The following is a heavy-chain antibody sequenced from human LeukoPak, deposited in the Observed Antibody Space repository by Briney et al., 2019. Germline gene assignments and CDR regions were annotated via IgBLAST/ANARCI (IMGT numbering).Heavy chain of an antibody. J-gene: IGHJ4*02. V-gene: IGHV1-69*04. Sequence: GASVKVSCKASGGTFSSYAISWVRQAPGQGLEWMGRIIPILGIANYAQKFQGRVTITADKSTSTAYMELSSLRSEDTAVYYCARDSGFHCSGGSCPPDYWGQGTLVTVSS. D-gene: IGHD2-15*01. CDR3: ARDSGFHCSGGSCPPDY. CDR1: GGTFSSYA. CDR2: IIPILGIA.